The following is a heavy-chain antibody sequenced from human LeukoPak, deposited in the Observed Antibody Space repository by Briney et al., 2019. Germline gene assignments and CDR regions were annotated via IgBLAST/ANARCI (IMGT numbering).Heavy chain of an antibody. D-gene: IGHD4-11*01. J-gene: IGHJ4*02. Sequence: SGGSLRLSCAASGFTFSSYSMNWVRQAPGKGLEWVSSISSSSSYIYYADSVKGRFTISRDNSKNTLYLQMNSLRAEDTAVYYCAKDEPGLHGACWGQGTLVTVSS. V-gene: IGHV3-21*04. CDR1: GFTFSSYS. CDR3: AKDEPGLHGAC. CDR2: ISSSSSYI.